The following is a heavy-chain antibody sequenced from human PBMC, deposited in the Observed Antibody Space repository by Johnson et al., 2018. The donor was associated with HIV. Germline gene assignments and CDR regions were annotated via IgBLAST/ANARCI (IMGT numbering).Heavy chain of an antibody. CDR3: ARDRGIAARLVRYSFGI. D-gene: IGHD6-6*01. CDR1: GFTFSSYG. CDR2: IWYDGSNK. Sequence: QVQLVESGGGVVQPGRSLRLSCAASGFTFSSYGMHWVRQAPGKGLEWVAVIWYDGSNKYYADSVKGRFTISRDNSKNTLYLQMNSLRAEETAVYYCARDRGIAARLVRYSFGIWGQGTMVTVSS. J-gene: IGHJ3*02. V-gene: IGHV3-33*01.